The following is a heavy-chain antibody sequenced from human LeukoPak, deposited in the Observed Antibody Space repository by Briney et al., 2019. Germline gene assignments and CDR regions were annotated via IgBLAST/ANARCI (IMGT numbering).Heavy chain of an antibody. Sequence: GGSLRLSCAASGFPFSTYWMSWVRQAPGKGLEWVANINQDGTEKYYVDSVKGRFTISRDNAKNSLYLQMNSLRAEDTAVYYCARDDDAFDIWGQGTMVTVSS. CDR1: GFPFSTYW. J-gene: IGHJ3*02. CDR2: INQDGTEK. V-gene: IGHV3-7*01. CDR3: ARDDDAFDI.